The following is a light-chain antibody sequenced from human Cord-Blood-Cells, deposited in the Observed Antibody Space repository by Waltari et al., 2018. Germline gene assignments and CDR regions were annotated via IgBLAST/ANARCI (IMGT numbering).Light chain of an antibody. V-gene: IGKV1-5*01. Sequence: DIKMTQSPSTLSASVGDRVTITCRASQSISSWLAWYQQEPGKAPKLLIYDASSLESGVPSRFSGSGSGTEFTLTISSLQPDDFATYYCQQYNSYTWTFGPGTKVEIK. CDR1: QSISSW. CDR3: QQYNSYTWT. J-gene: IGKJ1*01. CDR2: DAS.